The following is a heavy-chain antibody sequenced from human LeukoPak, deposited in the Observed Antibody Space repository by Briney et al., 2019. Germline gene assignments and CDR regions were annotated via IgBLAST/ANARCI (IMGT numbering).Heavy chain of an antibody. CDR3: ARVGHIVAAGTYDY. V-gene: IGHV4-59*12. D-gene: IGHD6-13*01. CDR1: GDSISSYY. CDR2: IFYSGSP. Sequence: SETLSLTCTVSGDSISSYYWSWIRQPPGKGLEWIGNIFYSGSPNYNPSLKSRVTTSFDTSKIQFSLKLSFVTAADTAVYYCARVGHIVAAGTYDYWGQGTLVTVSS. J-gene: IGHJ4*02.